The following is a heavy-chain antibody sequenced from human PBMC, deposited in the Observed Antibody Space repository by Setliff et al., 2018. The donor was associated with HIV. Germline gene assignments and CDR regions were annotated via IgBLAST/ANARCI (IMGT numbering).Heavy chain of an antibody. J-gene: IGHJ4*02. D-gene: IGHD3-10*01. CDR1: GFTFNNYY. CDR2: INQDENKK. CDR3: ARAGAWASGRYYFDN. V-gene: IGHV3-7*03. Sequence: PGGSLRLSCVASGFTFNNYYMYWVRQAPGKGLEWVANINQDENKKNYVDSVKGRFTISRDNAKSSLYLQMNSLRAEDTAVYCCARAGAWASGRYYFDNWGQGTLVTVSS.